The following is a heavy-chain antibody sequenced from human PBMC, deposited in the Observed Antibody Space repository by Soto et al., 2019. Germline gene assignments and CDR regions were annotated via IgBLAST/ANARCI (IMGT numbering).Heavy chain of an antibody. CDR1: GGSFSDYY. Sequence: SETLSLTCAVYGGSFSDYYWSWIRQPPGKGLEWIGEINHSGSTNYNPSLKSRVTISVDTSKNRFSLKLSSVTAADTAVFYCARGREVLYYYYGMDVWGQGTTVTVSS. CDR3: ARGREVLYYYYGMDV. J-gene: IGHJ6*02. CDR2: INHSGST. V-gene: IGHV4-34*01.